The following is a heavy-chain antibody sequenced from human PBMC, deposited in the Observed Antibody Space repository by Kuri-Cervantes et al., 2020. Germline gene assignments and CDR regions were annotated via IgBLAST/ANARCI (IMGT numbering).Heavy chain of an antibody. J-gene: IGHJ4*02. D-gene: IGHD3-22*01. CDR3: ARDRPSSGYYEYYFDY. Sequence: ASVKVSCKASGGTFSSYAISWVRQAPGQGLEWMGWISAYNGNTNYAQKLQGRVTMTTDTSTSTAYMELRSLRSDDTAVYYCARDRPSSGYYEYYFDYWGQGTLVTVSS. CDR1: GGTFSSYA. CDR2: ISAYNGNT. V-gene: IGHV1-18*01.